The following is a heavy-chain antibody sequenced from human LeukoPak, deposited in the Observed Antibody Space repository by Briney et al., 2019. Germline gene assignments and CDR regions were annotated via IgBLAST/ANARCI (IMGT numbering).Heavy chain of an antibody. D-gene: IGHD3-9*01. Sequence: SETLSLPCTVSGGSLNSYYWSWIRQPPGKGLEWIGYIYCSGSTNYNPSLNSRVTISVDTSKNQSSPKLSSVTAADTAVYYCARGETYYDILTGYSPVNWFDPWGQGTLVTVSS. CDR2: IYCSGST. V-gene: IGHV4-59*01. CDR1: GGSLNSYY. J-gene: IGHJ5*02. CDR3: ARGETYYDILTGYSPVNWFDP.